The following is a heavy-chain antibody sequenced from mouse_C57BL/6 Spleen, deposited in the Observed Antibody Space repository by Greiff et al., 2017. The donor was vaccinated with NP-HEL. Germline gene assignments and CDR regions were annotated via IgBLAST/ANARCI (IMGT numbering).Heavy chain of an antibody. Sequence: QVQLQQSGAELVRPGASVTLSCKASGYTFTDYEMHWVKQTPVHGLEWIGAIDPETGGTAYNQKFKGKAILTADKSSSTAYMELRSLTSEDSAVYYCTSITTVVGYAMDYWGQGTSVTVSS. CDR2: IDPETGGT. CDR1: GYTFTDYE. V-gene: IGHV1-15*01. CDR3: TSITTVVGYAMDY. D-gene: IGHD1-1*01. J-gene: IGHJ4*01.